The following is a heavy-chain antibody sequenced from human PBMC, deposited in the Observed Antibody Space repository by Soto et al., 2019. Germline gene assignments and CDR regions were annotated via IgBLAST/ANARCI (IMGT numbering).Heavy chain of an antibody. CDR1: GFTFSDYT. Sequence: EVQLLESGGGLVQPGGSLTLSCAASGFTFSDYTMTWVRQAPGKVLECISVILADFNTYYAGSVRGRFTISRDNSKNTLDLHMDYRRAEDAAVDYCARRVEGYFDYSGQGALVTVSS. V-gene: IGHV3-23*03. CDR3: ARRVEGYFDY. CDR2: ILADFNT. J-gene: IGHJ4*02.